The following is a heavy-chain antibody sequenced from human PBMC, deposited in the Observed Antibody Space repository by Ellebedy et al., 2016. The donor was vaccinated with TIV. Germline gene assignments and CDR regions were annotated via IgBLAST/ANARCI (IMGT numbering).Heavy chain of an antibody. CDR1: GYSFTNFT. CDR3: TRGGTTGEYTRFDP. D-gene: IGHD1-1*01. J-gene: IGHJ5*02. Sequence: AASVKVSCKAFGYSFTNFTITWVRQASGQGLEWMGWMNPKSGDTVYSQKFQGRVSMTRNTPMNTAFLDLTSLRSEDTAVYYCTRGGTTGEYTRFDPWGQGTLVTVSS. V-gene: IGHV1-8*02. CDR2: MNPKSGDT.